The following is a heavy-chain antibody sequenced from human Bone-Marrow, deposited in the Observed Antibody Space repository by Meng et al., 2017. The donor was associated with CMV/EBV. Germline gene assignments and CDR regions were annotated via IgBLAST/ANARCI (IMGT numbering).Heavy chain of an antibody. V-gene: IGHV1-2*02. CDR1: GYTFTDDY. CDR3: AREVTSSLRGLDP. CDR2: INPKSGDT. J-gene: IGHJ5*02. Sequence: ASVKVSCKAFGYTFTDDYIHWVRQAPGQGLEWIGWINPKSGDTGFAEQFQGRVTGTRDTSISTVFMDLSRLRSDDTAVYYFAREVTSSLRGLDPWGQGTLVTVSS. D-gene: IGHD2/OR15-2a*01.